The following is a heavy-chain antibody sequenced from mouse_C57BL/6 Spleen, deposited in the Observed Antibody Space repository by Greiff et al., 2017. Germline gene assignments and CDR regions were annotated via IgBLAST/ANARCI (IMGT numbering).Heavy chain of an antibody. V-gene: IGHV14-3*01. J-gene: IGHJ2*01. CDR1: GFNIKNTY. Sequence: VQLQQSVAELVRPGASVKLSCTASGFNIKNTYMHWVKQRPEQGLEWIGRIDPANGNTKYAPKFQGKATITADTSSNTAYLQLSSLTSEDTAIYYCSRRGIYYYRSSHPYFDYWGQGTTLTVSS. D-gene: IGHD1-1*01. CDR2: IDPANGNT. CDR3: SRRGIYYYRSSHPYFDY.